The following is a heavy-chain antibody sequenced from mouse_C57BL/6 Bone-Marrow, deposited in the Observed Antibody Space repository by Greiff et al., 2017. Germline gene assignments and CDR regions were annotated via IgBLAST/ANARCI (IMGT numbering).Heavy chain of an antibody. CDR2: IDPSDSYT. CDR3: ARKEEYYYGSSYNYAMDY. D-gene: IGHD1-1*01. J-gene: IGHJ4*01. V-gene: IGHV1-59*01. Sequence: QVQLQQPGAELVRPGTSVKLSCKASGYTFTSYWMPWVKQRPGQGLAWIGVIDPSDSYTNYNQKFKGKATLTVDTSSSTAYMQLSSLTSEDSAVYYCARKEEYYYGSSYNYAMDYWGQGTSVTVSS. CDR1: GYTFTSYW.